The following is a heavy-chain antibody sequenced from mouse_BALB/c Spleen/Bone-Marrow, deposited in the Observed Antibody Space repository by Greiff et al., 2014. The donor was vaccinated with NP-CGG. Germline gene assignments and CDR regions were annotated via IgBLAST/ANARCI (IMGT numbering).Heavy chain of an antibody. CDR3: ARCLTGTSAMDY. Sequence: QVQLKESGAELVRPGTSVKVSCKASGYAFTNYLIEWVKQRPGQGLEWIGVINPGSDATDYSEKFKGKATLTADKSSSTAYMQLSSLTSDDSAVYFCARCLTGTSAMDYWGQGTSVTVSS. J-gene: IGHJ4*01. V-gene: IGHV1-54*01. CDR1: GYAFTNYL. D-gene: IGHD4-1*01. CDR2: INPGSDAT.